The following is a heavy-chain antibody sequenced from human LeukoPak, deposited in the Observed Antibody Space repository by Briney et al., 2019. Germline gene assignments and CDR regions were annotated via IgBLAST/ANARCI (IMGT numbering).Heavy chain of an antibody. CDR3: ARTEGTNWNYRTGEMSRLDY. CDR2: INTNTGNP. V-gene: IGHV7-4-1*02. J-gene: IGHJ4*02. CDR1: GYTFTSYA. D-gene: IGHD1-7*01. Sequence: ASVKVSCKPSGYTFTSYAMNWVRQAPGQGLEWMGWINTNTGNPTYAQGFTGRFVFSLDTSVSTAYLQLSSLKAEDTAVYYCARTEGTNWNYRTGEMSRLDYWGQGTLVTVSS.